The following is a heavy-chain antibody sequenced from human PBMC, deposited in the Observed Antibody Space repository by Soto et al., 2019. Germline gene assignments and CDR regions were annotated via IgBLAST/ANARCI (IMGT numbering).Heavy chain of an antibody. Sequence: ASVKVSCKASGYTFTGYYMHWVRQAPGQGLEWMGWINPNSGGTNYAQKFQGWVTMTRDTSISTAYMELSRLRSDDTAVYYCARGADDSSGLHDAFDIWGQGTMVTVSS. D-gene: IGHD3-22*01. CDR1: GYTFTGYY. J-gene: IGHJ3*02. CDR2: INPNSGGT. CDR3: ARGADDSSGLHDAFDI. V-gene: IGHV1-2*04.